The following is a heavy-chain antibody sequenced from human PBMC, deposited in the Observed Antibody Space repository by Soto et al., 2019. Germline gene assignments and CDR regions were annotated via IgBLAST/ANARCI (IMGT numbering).Heavy chain of an antibody. CDR3: ASCLPLSQVDCLPPDY. Sequence: GASVKVSCKVSGYTLTELSMHWVRQAPGKGLEWMGWISAYNGDTNHAQKFQGRVTMTTDTSTSTAYMELRSLRSDDTAVYYCASCLPLSQVDCLPPDYWGQGTLVTVPQ. D-gene: IGHD3-9*01. CDR2: ISAYNGDT. V-gene: IGHV1-18*01. CDR1: GYTLTELS. J-gene: IGHJ4*02.